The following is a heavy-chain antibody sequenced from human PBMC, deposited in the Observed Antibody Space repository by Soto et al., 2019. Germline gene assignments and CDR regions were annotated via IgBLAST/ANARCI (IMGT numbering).Heavy chain of an antibody. V-gene: IGHV4-59*06. Sequence: PSETLSLTCAFCGGSFSYDYWSCIRQPPGKGLEWIGYIYYSGSTYYNPSLKSRVTISVDTSKNQFSLKLSSVTAADTAVYYCARDLGRYCSSTSCYTGVDYWGQGTLVTVSS. CDR3: ARDLGRYCSSTSCYTGVDY. CDR1: GGSFSYDY. D-gene: IGHD2-2*02. CDR2: IYYSGST. J-gene: IGHJ4*02.